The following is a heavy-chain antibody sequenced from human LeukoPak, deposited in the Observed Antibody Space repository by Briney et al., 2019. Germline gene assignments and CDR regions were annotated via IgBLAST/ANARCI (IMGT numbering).Heavy chain of an antibody. D-gene: IGHD3-22*01. CDR1: GYTFTGYY. CDR2: INPNSGGT. CDR3: ARGYDSSGWRGFDY. Sequence: AASVKVSCKASGYTFTGYYMHWVRQAPGQGLEWMGWINPNSGGTNYAQKFQGRVTMTRDTSISTAYMELSRLRSDDTAVYYCARGYDSSGWRGFDYWGQGTLVTVSS. J-gene: IGHJ4*02. V-gene: IGHV1-2*02.